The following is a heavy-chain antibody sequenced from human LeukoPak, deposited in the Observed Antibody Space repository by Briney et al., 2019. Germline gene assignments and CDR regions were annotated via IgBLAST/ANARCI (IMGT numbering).Heavy chain of an antibody. J-gene: IGHJ3*02. CDR2: ISAYTGDT. D-gene: IGHD1-26*01. CDR1: GYTFTTYG. V-gene: IGHV1-18*01. Sequence: GASVTVSCKASGYTFTTYGISWVRQAPGQGLEWMGWISAYTGDTNYAQNLQGRVSMATDTSTYTAYMTLRSLRSDDTAVYYCARDGRATTLYAFDIWGQGTKVTVSS. CDR3: ARDGRATTLYAFDI.